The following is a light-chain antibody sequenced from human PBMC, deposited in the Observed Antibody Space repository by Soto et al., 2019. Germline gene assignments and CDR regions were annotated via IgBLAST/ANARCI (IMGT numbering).Light chain of an antibody. CDR3: QQYGSSPVT. J-gene: IGKJ1*01. Sequence: EIVLTQSPGTLSLSPGERATLSCRASQSVSSSYLAWYQQKPGQAPRLLIYGASSRATGIPYRFSGSGYGTDFTLTISRLEPEDFAVYYCQQYGSSPVTFGQGTKVEIK. V-gene: IGKV3-20*01. CDR2: GAS. CDR1: QSVSSSY.